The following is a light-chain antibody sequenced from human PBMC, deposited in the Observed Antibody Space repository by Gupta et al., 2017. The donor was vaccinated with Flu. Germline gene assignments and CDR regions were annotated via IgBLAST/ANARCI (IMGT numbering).Light chain of an antibody. J-gene: IGLJ3*02. CDR1: TEAVTSGNF. CDR2: DTS. V-gene: IGLV7-46*01. CDR3: LPSNSDAQV. Sequence: GTVTPTCGSSTEAVTSGNFPYGFQKNPAHAPRTLLYDTSNNPASTPARFSASPLGGKAALTLSGAQPGDEDEYYCLPSNSDAQVFGGGTKLTVL.